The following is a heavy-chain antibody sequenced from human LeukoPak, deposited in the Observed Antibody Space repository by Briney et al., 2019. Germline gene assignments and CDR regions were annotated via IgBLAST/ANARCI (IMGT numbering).Heavy chain of an antibody. J-gene: IGHJ4*02. CDR2: MSYDGSNK. D-gene: IGHD1-7*01. CDR1: GFTFSSYG. Sequence: PGGSLRLSCAASGFTFSSYGMHWVRQAPGKGLEWVAVMSYDGSNKYYADSVKGRFTISRDNSKNTLYLQMNSLRAEDTAVYYCAKAFAWNYADYWGQGTLVTVSS. CDR3: AKAFAWNYADY. V-gene: IGHV3-30*18.